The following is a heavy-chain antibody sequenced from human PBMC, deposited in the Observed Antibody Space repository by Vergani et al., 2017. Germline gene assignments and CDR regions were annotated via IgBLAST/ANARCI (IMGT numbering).Heavy chain of an antibody. CDR3: ARDRFRGDYYYGMDV. Sequence: QVQLVQSGAEVKKPGSSVKVSCKASGYTFTSYYMHWVRQAPGQGLEWMGIINPSGGSTSYAQKFQGRVTMTRDTSTSTVYMELSSLRSEDTAVYYCARDRFRGDYYYGMDVWGQGTTVTVSS. D-gene: IGHD3-10*01. J-gene: IGHJ6*02. CDR1: GYTFTSYY. CDR2: INPSGGST. V-gene: IGHV1-46*01.